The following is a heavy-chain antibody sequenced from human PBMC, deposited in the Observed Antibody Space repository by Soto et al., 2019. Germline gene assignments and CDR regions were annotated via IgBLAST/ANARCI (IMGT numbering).Heavy chain of an antibody. CDR1: GGSISSGGYY. CDR2: IYYSGST. J-gene: IGHJ4*02. D-gene: IGHD6-19*01. Sequence: SETLSLTCTVSGGSISSGGYYWSWIRQHPGKGLEWIGYIYYSGSTYYNPSLKSRVTISVDTSKNQFPLKLSSVTAADTAVYYCARSSGAVAGSFDYWGQGTLVTVSS. V-gene: IGHV4-31*03. CDR3: ARSSGAVAGSFDY.